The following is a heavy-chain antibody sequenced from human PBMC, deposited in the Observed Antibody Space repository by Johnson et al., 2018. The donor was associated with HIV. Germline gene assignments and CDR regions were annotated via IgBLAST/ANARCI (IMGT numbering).Heavy chain of an antibody. D-gene: IGHD6-6*01. CDR3: ASPWGRFSTSSLDIFDI. V-gene: IGHV3-48*04. J-gene: IGHJ3*02. CDR2: ISWISGTI. CDR1: GFSVSSNY. Sequence: VQLVESGGGLIQPGGSLRLSCVASGFSVSSNYMNWVRQAPGKGLEWVSGISWISGTIGYADSVKGRFTISRDNAKKSLYLQMNSLRAEDTAVYYCASPWGRFSTSSLDIFDIWGQGTMVTVSS.